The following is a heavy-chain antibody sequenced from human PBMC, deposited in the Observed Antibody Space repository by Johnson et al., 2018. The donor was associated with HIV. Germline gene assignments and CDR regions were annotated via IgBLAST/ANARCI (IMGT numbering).Heavy chain of an antibody. Sequence: QMQLVESGGGVVQPGGSLRLSCAASGFTFSSYGMHWVRQAPGKGLEWVAFIRYDGSNKYYADSVKGRFTIFRDNSKNTLYMQMKSLRVEDTAVYYCAKEALRGGEYDAFDIWGQGTMVTVS. J-gene: IGHJ3*02. D-gene: IGHD2-15*01. V-gene: IGHV3-30*02. CDR1: GFTFSSYG. CDR3: AKEALRGGEYDAFDI. CDR2: IRYDGSNK.